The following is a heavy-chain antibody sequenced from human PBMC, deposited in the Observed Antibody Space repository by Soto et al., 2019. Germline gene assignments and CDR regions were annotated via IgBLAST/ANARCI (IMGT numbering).Heavy chain of an antibody. J-gene: IGHJ4*02. D-gene: IGHD2-15*01. CDR1: GGSISSGDYY. V-gene: IGHV4-30-4*01. CDR2: IYYSGST. Sequence: SETLSLTCTVSGGSISSGDYYWSWIRQPPGKGLEWIGYIYYSGSTYYNPSLKSRVTISVDTSKNQFSLKLSSVSAADTAVYYCARDPVKVVVAATIPCDYWGQGTLVTVSS. CDR3: ARDPVKVVVAATIPCDY.